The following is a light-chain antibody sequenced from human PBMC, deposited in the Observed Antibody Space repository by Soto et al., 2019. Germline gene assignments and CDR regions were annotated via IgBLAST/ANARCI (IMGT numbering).Light chain of an antibody. CDR1: QSISSY. CDR3: QQSYSNHRT. J-gene: IGKJ1*01. V-gene: IGKV1-39*01. CDR2: AAS. Sequence: QLTQSPSPLSASVGGRFPTTCRASQSISSYLNWYQQNPGKAPKRLIYAASSLQRGVPSKFSRSGSGTDFTVPISSLQPEDFATYYCQQSYSNHRTFGQGTRWIS.